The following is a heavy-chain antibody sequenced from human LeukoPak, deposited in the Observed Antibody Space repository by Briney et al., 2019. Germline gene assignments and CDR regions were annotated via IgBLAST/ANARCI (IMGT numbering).Heavy chain of an antibody. CDR3: ARARYANAWYAFDI. J-gene: IGHJ3*02. Sequence: SETLSLTCTVSGGSISSYYWSWIRQPAGKGLEWIGRIYTSGNTNYNPSLKSRVTMSVDTSKNQFSLKLTSVTAADTAVYYCARARYANAWYAFDIWGHGTMVTVSS. V-gene: IGHV4-4*07. D-gene: IGHD2-2*01. CDR2: IYTSGNT. CDR1: GGSISSYY.